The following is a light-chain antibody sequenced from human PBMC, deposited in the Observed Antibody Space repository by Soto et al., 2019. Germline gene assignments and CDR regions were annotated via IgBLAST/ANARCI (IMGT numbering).Light chain of an antibody. Sequence: EIVMMQSPATLSVSPGERATLSCRVSQSVSSYLAWYQQKPGQAPRLLIYGASSRATGIPDRLSGSGSGTDFTLTISRLEPEDFAVYYCQQYGSSWAFGQGTKVDIK. CDR3: QQYGSSWA. V-gene: IGKV3-20*01. J-gene: IGKJ1*01. CDR1: QSVSSY. CDR2: GAS.